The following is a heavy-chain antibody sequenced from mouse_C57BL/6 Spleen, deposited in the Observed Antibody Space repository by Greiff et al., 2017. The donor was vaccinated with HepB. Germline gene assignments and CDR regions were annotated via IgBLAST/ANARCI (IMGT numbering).Heavy chain of an antibody. V-gene: IGHV1-82*01. CDR2: IYPGDGDT. J-gene: IGHJ1*03. CDR3: AGGSSRYWYFDV. D-gene: IGHD1-1*01. CDR1: GYAFSSSW. Sequence: QVQLQQSGPELVKPGASVKISCKASGYAFSSSWMNWVKQRPGKGLEWIGRIYPGDGDTNYNGKFKGKATLTADKSSSTAYMHLSSLTSEDSAVYFCAGGSSRYWYFDVWGTGTTVTVSS.